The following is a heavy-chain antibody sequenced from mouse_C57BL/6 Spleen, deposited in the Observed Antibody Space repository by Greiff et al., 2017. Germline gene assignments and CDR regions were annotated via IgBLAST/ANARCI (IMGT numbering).Heavy chain of an antibody. J-gene: IGHJ2*01. CDR3: TRRDGDGIDY. CDR1: GYTFTYYA. V-gene: IGHV1-15*01. CDR2: IGPEAGCT. Sequence: VLLLQSGADLVRPGASVTLSCTASGYTFTYYAMPWVRQTPVHGLEWIAAIGPEAGCTAYNQTVKGKVIMSADKACSTAYLELRSLKSEDTAVYYCTRRDGDGIDYWGQGTTLTVSS. D-gene: IGHD2-3*01.